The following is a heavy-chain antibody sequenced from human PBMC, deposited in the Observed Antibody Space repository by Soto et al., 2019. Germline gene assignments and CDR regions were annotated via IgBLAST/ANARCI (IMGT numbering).Heavy chain of an antibody. CDR2: INHSGST. V-gene: IGHV4-34*01. CDR3: GRARRRYCTNGVCSIEG. CDR1: GGSFSGYY. D-gene: IGHD2-8*01. Sequence: SETLSLTCAVYGGSFSGYYWSWIRQPPGKGLEWIGEINHSGSTNYNPSLKSRVTISVDTSKNQFSLKLSSVTAADTAVYYCGRARRRYCTNGVCSIEGWGKGAKVT. J-gene: IGHJ3*01.